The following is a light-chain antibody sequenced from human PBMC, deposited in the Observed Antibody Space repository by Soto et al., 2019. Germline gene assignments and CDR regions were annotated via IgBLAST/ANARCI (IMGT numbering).Light chain of an antibody. CDR1: QSVSSN. V-gene: IGKV3-15*01. J-gene: IGKJ4*01. CDR3: QQYNNWPLT. Sequence: EIVMTQSPATLSVSPGERATLSCRASQSVSSNLAWYQQKPGQAPRLLIYDASTRATGIPARFSGSGSGTEITHTISSLQSEDFAVYHCQQYNNWPLTFGGGTNVEIK. CDR2: DAS.